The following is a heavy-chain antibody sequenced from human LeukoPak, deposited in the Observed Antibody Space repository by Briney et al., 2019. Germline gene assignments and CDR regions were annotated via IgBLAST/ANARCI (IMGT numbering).Heavy chain of an antibody. Sequence: ASVKVSCKASGYTFTSYAMNWVRQAPGQGLEWMGWINTNTGNPTYAQGFTGRFVFSLDTSVSTAYLQISSLKAEDTAVYYCARDFDGSGSYYTHSFDYWGQGTLVTVSS. D-gene: IGHD3-10*01. CDR2: INTNTGNP. CDR3: ARDFDGSGSYYTHSFDY. CDR1: GYTFTSYA. V-gene: IGHV7-4-1*02. J-gene: IGHJ4*02.